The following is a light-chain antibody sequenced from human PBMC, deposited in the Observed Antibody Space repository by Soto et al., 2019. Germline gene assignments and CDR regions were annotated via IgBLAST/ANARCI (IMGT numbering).Light chain of an antibody. V-gene: IGLV1-44*01. Sequence: QPVLTQPPSASGTPGQSVTISCSGSRANIGSNTVNWYQQFPGAAPKFVIYSVSQRPSGVPARFSGSKSGTSASLAISGLQSEDEADYYCAAWDDSLKGVVFGGGTKLTVL. CDR3: AAWDDSLKGVV. J-gene: IGLJ2*01. CDR1: RANIGSNT. CDR2: SVS.